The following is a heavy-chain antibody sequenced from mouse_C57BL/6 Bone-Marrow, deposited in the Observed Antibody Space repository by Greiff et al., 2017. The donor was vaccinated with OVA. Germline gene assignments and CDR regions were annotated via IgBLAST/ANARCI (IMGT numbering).Heavy chain of an antibody. V-gene: IGHV1-69*01. D-gene: IGHD1-1*01. J-gene: IGHJ4*01. CDR3: ARDYGSSYDGYYAMDY. CDR1: GYTFTSYW. Sequence: VQLQQPGAELVMPGASVKLSCKASGYTFTSYWMPWVKQRPGQGLEWIGEIDPSDSYTNYNHKFKGKSTLTVDKSSSTAYMQLSSLTSEDSAVYYCARDYGSSYDGYYAMDYWGQGTSVTVSS. CDR2: IDPSDSYT.